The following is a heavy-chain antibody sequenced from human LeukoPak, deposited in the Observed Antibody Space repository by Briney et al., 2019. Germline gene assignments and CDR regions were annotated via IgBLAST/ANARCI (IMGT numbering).Heavy chain of an antibody. CDR3: AKGITMVREYYYGMDV. CDR2: ISGSGGST. Sequence: GGSLRLSCAASGFTFSSYAMSWVHQAPGKGLEWVSAISGSGGSTYYADSVKGRFTISRDNSKNTLYLQMNSLRAEDTAVYYCAKGITMVREYYYGMDVWGQGTTVTVSS. V-gene: IGHV3-23*01. CDR1: GFTFSSYA. D-gene: IGHD3-10*01. J-gene: IGHJ6*02.